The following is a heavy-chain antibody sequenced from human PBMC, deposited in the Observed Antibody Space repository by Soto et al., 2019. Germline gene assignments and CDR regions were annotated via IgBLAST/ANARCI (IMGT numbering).Heavy chain of an antibody. Sequence: QLQLQESGPGLVKPSETLSLTCTVSGDSISSSSYYWGWIRQPPGKGLEWIGSIYYSGSTDYNPSLKSRVTISVDTSKNQFSLKLTSVTAADTAVHYCARSGGLQHIDYWGRGTLVAVSS. CDR1: GDSISSSSYY. CDR3: ARSGGLQHIDY. D-gene: IGHD4-4*01. V-gene: IGHV4-39*01. CDR2: IYYSGST. J-gene: IGHJ4*02.